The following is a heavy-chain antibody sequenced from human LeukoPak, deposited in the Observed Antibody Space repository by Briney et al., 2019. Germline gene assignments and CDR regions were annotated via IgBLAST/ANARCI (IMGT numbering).Heavy chain of an antibody. D-gene: IGHD2-2*01. CDR3: ARRLAVVVPAAIFDAFDI. V-gene: IGHV1-2*02. Sequence: ASVKVSCKASGYTFTGYYMHWVRQAPGQGLEWMGWINPNSGGTNYAQKFQGRVTMTRDTSISTAYMELSRLRSYDTAVYYCARRLAVVVPAAIFDAFDIWGQGTMVTVSS. J-gene: IGHJ3*02. CDR2: INPNSGGT. CDR1: GYTFTGYY.